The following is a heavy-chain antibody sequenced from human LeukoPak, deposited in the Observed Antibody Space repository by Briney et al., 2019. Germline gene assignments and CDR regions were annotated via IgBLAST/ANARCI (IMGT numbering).Heavy chain of an antibody. J-gene: IGHJ5*02. CDR3: AREAWGSIAARDNWFDP. D-gene: IGHD6-6*01. Sequence: PSETLSLTCTVSGGSISSYYWSWIRQPAGKGLEWIGRIYTSGSTNYNPSLKSRVTMSVDTSKNQFSLKLSSVTAADTAVYYCAREAWGSIAARDNWFDPWGQGTLVTVSS. CDR1: GGSISSYY. CDR2: IYTSGST. V-gene: IGHV4-4*07.